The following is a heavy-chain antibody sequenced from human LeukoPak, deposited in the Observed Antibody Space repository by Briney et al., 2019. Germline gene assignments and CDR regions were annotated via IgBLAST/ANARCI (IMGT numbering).Heavy chain of an antibody. CDR1: GFTFSSYG. D-gene: IGHD2-15*01. CDR3: TTEPITPGAFDI. J-gene: IGHJ3*02. Sequence: PGGSLRLSCAASGFTFSSYGMHWVRQAPGKGLEWVAVISYDGSNKYYADSVKGRFTISRDNSKNTLYLQMNSLKTEDTAVYYCTTEPITPGAFDIWGQGTMVTVSS. CDR2: ISYDGSNK. V-gene: IGHV3-30*03.